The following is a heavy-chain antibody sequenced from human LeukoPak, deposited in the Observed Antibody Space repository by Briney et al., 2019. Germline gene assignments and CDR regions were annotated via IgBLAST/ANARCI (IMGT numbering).Heavy chain of an antibody. CDR1: GFIVSNNH. D-gene: IGHD7-27*01. V-gene: IGHV3-66*02. J-gene: IGHJ5*02. Sequence: QLGGSLRLSCAASGFIVSNNHMSWVRQAPGKGLEWVSLTYTDTSAYYADSVKGRFTISRDNSKNTLNLQMNSLRVEDTGVYYCARESWGPVGPWGQGTLVTVSS. CDR2: TYTDTSA. CDR3: ARESWGPVGP.